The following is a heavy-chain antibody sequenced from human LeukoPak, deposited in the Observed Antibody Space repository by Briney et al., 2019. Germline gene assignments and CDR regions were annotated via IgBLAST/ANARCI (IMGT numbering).Heavy chain of an antibody. Sequence: GVSLRLSCAASGFTVSDNYMSWVRQAPGKGVEWVSVMYSGGDTYYANSVKGRFTFSRDISKNTLYLQMNGLRTEDTAMYYCARDAPQVPAAGVLASWGQGTLVTVSS. D-gene: IGHD6-13*01. CDR2: MYSGGDT. CDR1: GFTVSDNY. CDR3: ARDAPQVPAAGVLAS. J-gene: IGHJ5*02. V-gene: IGHV3-53*01.